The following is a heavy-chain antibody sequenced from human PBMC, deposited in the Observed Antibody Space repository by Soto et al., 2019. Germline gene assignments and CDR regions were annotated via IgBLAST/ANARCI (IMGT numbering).Heavy chain of an antibody. CDR3: ARARWYDAFDV. V-gene: IGHV4-38-2*01. Sequence: SSETLSLTCAVSGFFISSGNYWGWIRKPPGKGLEWIGSIFHGGNTYYNPSLKSRVTISVDMSKNQFSLKLNSVTAADTAVYYCARARWYDAFDVWGQGTVVTVSS. CDR1: GFFISSGNY. CDR2: IFHGGNT. D-gene: IGHD2-15*01. J-gene: IGHJ3*01.